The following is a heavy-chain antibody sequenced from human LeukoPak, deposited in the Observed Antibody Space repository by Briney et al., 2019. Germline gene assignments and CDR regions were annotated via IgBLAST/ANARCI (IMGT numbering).Heavy chain of an antibody. V-gene: IGHV3-11*01. J-gene: IGHJ4*02. CDR1: GFTFSDYY. CDR2: ISSSGSTI. D-gene: IGHD3-10*01. CDR3: AKDFYGSGSYGFFDY. Sequence: GGSLRLSCAASGFTFSDYYMSWIRQAPGKGLEWVSYISSSGSTIYYADSVKGRSTISRDNSENTLYLQMNSLRAEDTAVYYCAKDFYGSGSYGFFDYWGQGTLVTVSS.